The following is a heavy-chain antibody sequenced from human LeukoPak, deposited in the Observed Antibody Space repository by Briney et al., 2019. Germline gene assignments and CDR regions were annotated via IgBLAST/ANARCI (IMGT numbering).Heavy chain of an antibody. J-gene: IGHJ4*02. CDR1: GYTFTGYY. Sequence: ASVKVSCKASGYTFTGYYMHWVRQAPGQGLEWMGWINPNSGGTNYAQKFQGRVTLTRDTSISTAYMELSRLRSDDTAVYYCATTDTVTTGIDYWGQGTLVTVSS. CDR2: INPNSGGT. D-gene: IGHD4-17*01. CDR3: ATTDTVTTGIDY. V-gene: IGHV1-2*02.